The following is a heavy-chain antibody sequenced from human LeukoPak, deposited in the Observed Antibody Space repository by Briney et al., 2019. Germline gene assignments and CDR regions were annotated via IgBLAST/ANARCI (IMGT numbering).Heavy chain of an antibody. CDR1: GYPFTSNN. CDR2: IYPSAGRA. CDR3: AREFHGGYFDY. D-gene: IGHD3-16*01. J-gene: IGHJ4*02. Sequence: ASVKVSFKASGYPFTSNNLHLQRHAPGQGLEWMGIIYPSAGRADYAQKFQGRVTMTCDTSTSTVYMELRSQTSEDTAMYYCAREFHGGYFDYWGQGTVVTVST. V-gene: IGHV1-46*01.